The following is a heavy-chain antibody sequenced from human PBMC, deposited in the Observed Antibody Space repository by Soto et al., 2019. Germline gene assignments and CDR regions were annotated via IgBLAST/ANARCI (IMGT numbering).Heavy chain of an antibody. D-gene: IGHD3-10*01. V-gene: IGHV3-48*01. CDR3: ASRNLSGVGLTYYFDY. Sequence: EVQLVESGGGLVQPGGSLRLSCAASGFTFSSYSMNWVRQAPGKGLEWVSYISSSSDTIYYADSVKGRFTISRDNAKNSLYLEMNCRRAEDTAVFYWASRNLSGVGLTYYFDYWGQGTLVTVSS. J-gene: IGHJ4*02. CDR1: GFTFSSYS. CDR2: ISSSSDTI.